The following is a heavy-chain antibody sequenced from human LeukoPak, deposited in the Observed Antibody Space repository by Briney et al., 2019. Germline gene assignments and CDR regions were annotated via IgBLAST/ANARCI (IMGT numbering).Heavy chain of an antibody. CDR3: ARTYNWNYVTSFDY. J-gene: IGHJ4*02. Sequence: SETLSLTCTVSGGSISSGGYYWSWIRQHPGKGLEWIGYIYYSGSTYYNPSLKSRVTMSVDTSKNQFFLKLSSVTAADTAVYYCARTYNWNYVTSFDYWGQGTLVTVSS. CDR1: GGSISSGGYY. D-gene: IGHD1-7*01. CDR2: IYYSGST. V-gene: IGHV4-31*03.